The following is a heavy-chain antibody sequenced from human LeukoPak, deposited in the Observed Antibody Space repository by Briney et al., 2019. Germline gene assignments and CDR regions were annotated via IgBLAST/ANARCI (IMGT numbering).Heavy chain of an antibody. CDR1: GGSINFYY. CDR2: IYSTGST. J-gene: IGHJ4*02. Sequence: SETLSLTCTVSGGSINFYYWSWIRRPAGKGLEWIGRIYSTGSTNYSPSLKSRVTMSVDKSKNQFSLNLSSVTAADTAVYYCARGTADPYSFDSWGQGTLVTVSS. D-gene: IGHD2-21*01. CDR3: ARGTADPYSFDS. V-gene: IGHV4-4*07.